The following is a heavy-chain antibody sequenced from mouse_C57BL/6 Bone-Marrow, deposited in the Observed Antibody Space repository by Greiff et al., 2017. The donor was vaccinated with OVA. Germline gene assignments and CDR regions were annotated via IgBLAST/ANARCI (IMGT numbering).Heavy chain of an antibody. Sequence: EVQGVESGAGLVKPGGSLKLSCAASGFTFSSYAMSWVRQTPEKRLEWVAYISSGGDYIYYADTVKGRFTISRDNARNTLYLQMSSLKSEDTAMYYCTRASPKLLLFAYWGQGTLVTVSA. J-gene: IGHJ3*01. CDR1: GFTFSSYA. CDR2: ISSGGDYI. D-gene: IGHD1-1*01. V-gene: IGHV5-9-1*02. CDR3: TRASPKLLLFAY.